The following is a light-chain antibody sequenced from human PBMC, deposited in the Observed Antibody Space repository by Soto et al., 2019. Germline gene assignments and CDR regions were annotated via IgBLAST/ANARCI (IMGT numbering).Light chain of an antibody. V-gene: IGLV6-57*04. CDR3: QSYDSSNVV. Sequence: NFMLTQPHSVSESPGKTVTISCTRSSGSIASNYVQWYQQRPGSAPTTVIYEDHQRPSGVPDRFSGPIDSSSNSASLTISGLKTEDEADDYCQSYDSSNVVFGGGTKLTVL. CDR1: SGSIASNY. CDR2: EDH. J-gene: IGLJ2*01.